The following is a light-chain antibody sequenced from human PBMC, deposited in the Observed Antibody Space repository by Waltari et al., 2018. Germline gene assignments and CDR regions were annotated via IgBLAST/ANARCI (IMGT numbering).Light chain of an antibody. V-gene: IGKV4-1*01. CDR2: WAS. Sequence: DIVMTQSPDSLVVSLGERATINCKSSQNVLFISNNKNYLAWYQQKPGQAPKLLIYWASTRESGVPDRFSGSGSGTDFTLTISNLQAEDVAVYYCQQYYSTLPYTFGQGTKLEIK. CDR3: QQYYSTLPYT. CDR1: QNVLFISNNKNY. J-gene: IGKJ2*01.